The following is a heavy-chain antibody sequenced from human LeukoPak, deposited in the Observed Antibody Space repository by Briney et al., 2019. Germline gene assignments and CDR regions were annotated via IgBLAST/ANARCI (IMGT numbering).Heavy chain of an antibody. Sequence: GGSLRLSCTTSGFTFSDYAMSWVRQAPGKGLEWVAFIRSKTYAGTTEYAASVRGRFTFSRDDSKSLAYLQMNTLKTEDTAVYYCTRGGFGDNHGDYWGQGTLVTVSS. CDR2: IRSKTYAGTT. D-gene: IGHD3-10*01. V-gene: IGHV3-49*04. CDR1: GFTFSDYA. J-gene: IGHJ4*02. CDR3: TRGGFGDNHGDY.